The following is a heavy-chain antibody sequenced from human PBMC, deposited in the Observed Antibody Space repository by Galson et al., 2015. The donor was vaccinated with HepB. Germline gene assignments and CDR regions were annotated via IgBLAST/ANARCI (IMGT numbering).Heavy chain of an antibody. Sequence: SLRLSCAASRFVFRNYGMHWVRQAPGKGLEWVAVIWYDGSESYYADSVKSRFTASRDNSKNTLYLQMDSLRVEDTAVYYCVRDRNYPSSYFDYWGQGTLVAVSS. CDR3: VRDRNYPSSYFDY. CDR2: IWYDGSES. V-gene: IGHV3-33*01. CDR1: RFVFRNYG. J-gene: IGHJ4*02. D-gene: IGHD1-7*01.